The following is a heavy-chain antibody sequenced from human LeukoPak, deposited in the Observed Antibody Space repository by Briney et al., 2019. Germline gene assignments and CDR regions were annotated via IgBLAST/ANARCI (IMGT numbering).Heavy chain of an antibody. V-gene: IGHV3-64*01. CDR2: ISSNGDTT. D-gene: IGHD3-10*01. CDR3: ARDQYYDSGTYSYYYMDV. CDR1: GFTFSSYP. J-gene: IGHJ6*03. Sequence: GGSLKLSCAASGFTFSSYPMHWVRQAPGKGLEYVSAISSNGDTTYYANSVRGRFTISRDNSKNTLFLQMNSLRAEDTAVYYCARDQYYDSGTYSYYYMDVWGKGTTVTVSS.